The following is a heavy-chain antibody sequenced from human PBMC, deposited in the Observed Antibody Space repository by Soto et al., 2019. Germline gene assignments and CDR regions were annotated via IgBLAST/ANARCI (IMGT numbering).Heavy chain of an antibody. D-gene: IGHD2-15*01. J-gene: IGHJ4*02. CDR3: AKDGWRFCSGGSCDGFDY. V-gene: IGHV3-30*18. CDR2: ISYDGSHE. CDR1: GFSFSSYG. Sequence: QVQLVESGGGVVQPGRSLRLSCGASGFSFSSYGMHWVRQAPGKGLEWVAGISYDGSHEDYADSVKGRFTISRDNYENTLYVHMDILGPEDTAVYYCAKDGWRFCSGGSCDGFDYWGQGTLVTVSS.